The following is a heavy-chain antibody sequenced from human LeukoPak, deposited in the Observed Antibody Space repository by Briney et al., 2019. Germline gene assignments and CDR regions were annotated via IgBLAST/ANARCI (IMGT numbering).Heavy chain of an antibody. Sequence: ASVKVSCKASGGTFSSYAISWVRQAPGQGLEWMGGIIPIFGTANYAQKFQGRVTITTDESTSTAYMELSSLRSEDTAVYYCAQGPSSSPPDRFDYWGQGTLVTVSS. CDR2: IIPIFGTA. V-gene: IGHV1-69*05. D-gene: IGHD6-13*01. CDR3: AQGPSSSPPDRFDY. J-gene: IGHJ4*02. CDR1: GGTFSSYA.